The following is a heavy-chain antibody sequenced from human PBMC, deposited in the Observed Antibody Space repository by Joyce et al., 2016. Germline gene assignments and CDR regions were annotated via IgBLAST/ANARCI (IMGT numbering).Heavy chain of an antibody. V-gene: IGHV3-30*18. CDR2: ISHDAERQ. Sequence: QFQLVESGGRVVQPGRSLRLSCRASGFTFNSFAMHWVRQAPGKGLEWVAVISHDAERQFYGDSSKGRFTISRDNYKNTLDLQMNSLRVEDTAVYYCAKGALADQLLPPADLWGQGTLVTVSS. J-gene: IGHJ1*01. D-gene: IGHD1-1*01. CDR1: GFTFNSFA. CDR3: AKGALADQLLPPADL.